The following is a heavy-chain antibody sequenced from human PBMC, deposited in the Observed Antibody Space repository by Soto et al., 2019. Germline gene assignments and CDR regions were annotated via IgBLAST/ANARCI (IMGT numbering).Heavy chain of an antibody. V-gene: IGHV1-69*04. CDR3: TKDAKFDDIYTGYFVNDL. Sequence: SVKVSCKASGGTFSSYTISWVRQAPGQGLEWMGRIIPILGIANYAQKFQGRVTITADKSTSTAYMELSSLRSEDTAVYYCTKDAKFDDIYTGYFVNDLWRHGTPVTVS. J-gene: IGHJ5*02. CDR1: GGTFSSYT. D-gene: IGHD3-9*01. CDR2: IIPILGIA.